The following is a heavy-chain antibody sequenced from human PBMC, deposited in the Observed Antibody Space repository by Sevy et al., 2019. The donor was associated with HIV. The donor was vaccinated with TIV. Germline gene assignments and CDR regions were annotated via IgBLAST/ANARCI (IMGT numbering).Heavy chain of an antibody. CDR3: ARGGLGGLLIPPNDY. CDR2: ISYDGSKK. Sequence: GGSLRLSCAASGYTFSSFGMHWVRQAPGKGLEWMAVISYDGSKKSYADSVKGRFTISRDNSKNMLYLQMNSLRAEDTAVYHCARGGLGGLLIPPNDYWGQGTLVTVSS. V-gene: IGHV3-30*03. J-gene: IGHJ4*02. CDR1: GYTFSSFG. D-gene: IGHD3-10*01.